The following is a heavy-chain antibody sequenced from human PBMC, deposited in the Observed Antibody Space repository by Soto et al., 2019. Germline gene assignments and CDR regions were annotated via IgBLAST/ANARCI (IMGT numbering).Heavy chain of an antibody. D-gene: IGHD2-2*01. CDR3: ARVPAY. V-gene: IGHV4-30-2*01. CDR1: GGSISSGGYS. CDR2: MYHPGRP. Sequence: QLQLQESGSGLVKPSQTLSLTCAVSGGSISSGGYSWSWTRQPPGKGLEWIGYMYHPGRPYHKPSLTSRVTISIDRSKNQFHLKLSSVTAADTAVYYCARVPAYWAQGILVTVS. J-gene: IGHJ4*02.